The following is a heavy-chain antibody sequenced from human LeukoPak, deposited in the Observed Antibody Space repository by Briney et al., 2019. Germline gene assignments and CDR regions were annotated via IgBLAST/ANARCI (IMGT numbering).Heavy chain of an antibody. CDR1: GFTFSSYT. CDR3: AELGITMIGGV. D-gene: IGHD3-10*02. V-gene: IGHV3-21*01. CDR2: ISSSSSYM. Sequence: GGSLRLSCAASGFTFSSYTMNWVRQAPGKGLEWVSSISSSSSYMYYADSVKGRFTISRDNAKNSPYLQMNSLRAEDTAVYYCAELGITMIGGVWGKGTTVTISS. J-gene: IGHJ6*04.